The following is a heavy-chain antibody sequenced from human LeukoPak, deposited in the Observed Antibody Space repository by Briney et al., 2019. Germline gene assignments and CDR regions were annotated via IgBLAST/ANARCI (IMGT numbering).Heavy chain of an antibody. CDR3: ARLAYGANYIDY. J-gene: IGHJ4*02. CDR1: GYTFTNYD. V-gene: IGHV1-18*01. Sequence: ASVKVSCKASGYTFTNYDINWVRQAPGQGLEWMGWISAHNGNTNYAQKLQGRVTMTTDTSTSTAYMEMRSLRSDDTAVYYCARLAYGANYIDYWGQGTLVTVST. CDR2: ISAHNGNT. D-gene: IGHD4-17*01.